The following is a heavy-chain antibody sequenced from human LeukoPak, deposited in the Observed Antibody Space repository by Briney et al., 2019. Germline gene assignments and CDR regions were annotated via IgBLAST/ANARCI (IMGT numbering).Heavy chain of an antibody. Sequence: GGSLRLSCAASGFTFTNSAMNWVRQAPGKGLEWVSGISGSGGSTYYADSVKGRFTISRDNSKNTLYLQMNSLRAEDTAVYYCAKDQKGNFDYWGQGTLVTVSS. V-gene: IGHV3-23*01. CDR1: GFTFTNSA. J-gene: IGHJ4*02. CDR3: AKDQKGNFDY. CDR2: ISGSGGST.